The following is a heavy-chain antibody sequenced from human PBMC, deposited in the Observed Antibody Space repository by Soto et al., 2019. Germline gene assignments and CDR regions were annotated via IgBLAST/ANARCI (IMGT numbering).Heavy chain of an antibody. J-gene: IGHJ4*02. Sequence: GGSLRLSCAASRFTFTSYAMSWVRQAPGEGLEWVSTISGSGDSTYYADSVRGRFTISRDTSKNTLYLQMNTLRAADTVVYYCAKLVGRYSSSSHFDYWGPGTLVTVS. CDR2: ISGSGDST. V-gene: IGHV3-23*01. D-gene: IGHD6-6*01. CDR1: RFTFTSYA. CDR3: AKLVGRYSSSSHFDY.